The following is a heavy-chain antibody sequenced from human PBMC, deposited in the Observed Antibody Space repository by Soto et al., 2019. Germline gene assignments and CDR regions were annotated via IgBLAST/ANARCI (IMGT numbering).Heavy chain of an antibody. Sequence: QVQLQESGPGLVKPSGTLSLTCAVSGGSFTSNNWWTWARQPPGQGLDWIGEIYRTGSTNYNPSLKSRVTISLDKSENQSSLKVTSLTAADTAVYYCASRDPGTSVDYWGQGTLVTVSS. J-gene: IGHJ4*02. CDR2: IYRTGST. CDR3: ASRDPGTSVDY. CDR1: GGSFTSNNW. D-gene: IGHD1-7*01. V-gene: IGHV4-4*02.